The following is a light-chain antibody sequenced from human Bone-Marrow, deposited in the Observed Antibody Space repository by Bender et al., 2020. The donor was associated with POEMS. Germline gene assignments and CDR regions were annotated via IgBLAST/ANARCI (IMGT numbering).Light chain of an antibody. CDR2: EVT. CDR1: RSDVGGYNL. J-gene: IGLJ3*02. Sequence: QSALTQTASVSGSPGQSITVSCTGTRSDVGGYNLVSWYQQHPGKAPKLIIYEVTKRPSGVPDRFSGSKSGNTASLTVSGLQAEDEADYYCCSYAEGPTSWVFGGGTKVTFL. CDR3: CSYAEGPTSWV. V-gene: IGLV2-23*02.